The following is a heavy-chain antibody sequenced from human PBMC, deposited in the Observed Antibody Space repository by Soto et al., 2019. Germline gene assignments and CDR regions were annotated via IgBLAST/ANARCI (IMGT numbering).Heavy chain of an antibody. Sequence: SQTLSLTCAIPGDSVSSNSAAWNWIRQSPSRGLEWLGRTYYRSKWYNDYAVSVKSRITINPDTSKNQFSLQLNSVTPEDTAVYYCAREKSSSSWYYYYGMDVWGQGTTVTVSS. J-gene: IGHJ6*02. D-gene: IGHD6-13*01. CDR1: GDSVSSNSAA. V-gene: IGHV6-1*01. CDR3: AREKSSSSWYYYYGMDV. CDR2: TYYRSKWYN.